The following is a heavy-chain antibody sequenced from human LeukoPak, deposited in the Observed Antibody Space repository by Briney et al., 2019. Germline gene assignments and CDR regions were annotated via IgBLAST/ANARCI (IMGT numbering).Heavy chain of an antibody. D-gene: IGHD2-2*02. V-gene: IGHV3-23*01. J-gene: IGHJ4*02. Sequence: PGGSLRLSCAASGFPFICYAMNRGRQAPGTGLEWVSAISGSGASTYYADSVKDRFTLSRDDSKNTLYLQMNSLRAEDTAVYYCAKSRSSSSTSCYNYWGQGTLVTVSS. CDR2: ISGSGAST. CDR1: GFPFICYA. CDR3: AKSRSSSSTSCYNY.